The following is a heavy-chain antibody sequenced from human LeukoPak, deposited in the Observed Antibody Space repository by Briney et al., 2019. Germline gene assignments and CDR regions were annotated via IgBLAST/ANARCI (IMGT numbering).Heavy chain of an antibody. CDR2: IIPIFGTA. CDR1: GGTFSSYA. V-gene: IGHV1-69*13. CDR3: ARGGYDSSGYYSFDY. Sequence: SVKVSCKASGGTFSSYAISWVRQAPGQGLEWMGGIIPIFGTANYAQKFQGRVTITADESTSTAYMELSSLRSEDTAVYYCARGGYDSSGYYSFDYWGQGTLVTVSS. J-gene: IGHJ4*02. D-gene: IGHD3-22*01.